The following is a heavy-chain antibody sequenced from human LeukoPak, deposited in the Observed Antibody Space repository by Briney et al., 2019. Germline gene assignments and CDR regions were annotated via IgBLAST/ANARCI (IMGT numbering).Heavy chain of an antibody. V-gene: IGHV1-18*01. D-gene: IGHD6-13*01. J-gene: IGHJ5*02. Sequence: ASVKVSCKASGYTFTSYGISWVRQAPGQGLEWMGWISAYNGNTNYAQKLQGRVTMTTDTSTSTAYMELRSLRSDDTAVYYCARDLLIAAAGMCRFDPWGQGTLVTVSS. CDR3: ARDLLIAAAGMCRFDP. CDR2: ISAYNGNT. CDR1: GYTFTSYG.